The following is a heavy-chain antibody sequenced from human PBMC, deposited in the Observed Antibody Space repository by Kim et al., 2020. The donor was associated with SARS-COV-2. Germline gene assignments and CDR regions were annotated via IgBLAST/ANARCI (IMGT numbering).Heavy chain of an antibody. CDR2: IWYDGSNK. CDR1: GFTFSSYG. J-gene: IGHJ4*02. D-gene: IGHD6-19*01. V-gene: IGHV3-33*01. Sequence: GGSLRLSCAASGFTFSSYGMHWVRQAPGKGLEWVAVIWYDGSNKYYADSVKGRFTISRDNSKNTLYLQMNSLRAEDTAVYYCARDSLGYSSGWPLDYWGQGTLVTVSS. CDR3: ARDSLGYSSGWPLDY.